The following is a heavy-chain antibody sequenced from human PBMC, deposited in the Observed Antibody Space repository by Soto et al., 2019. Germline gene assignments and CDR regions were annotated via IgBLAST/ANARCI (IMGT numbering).Heavy chain of an antibody. CDR2: IIPIFGTA. CDR3: ARSLLVVVTAIPRYFDY. D-gene: IGHD2-21*02. Sequence: QVQLVQSGAEVKKPGSSVKVSYKASGGTFSSYAISWVRQAPGQGLEWMGGIIPIFGTANYAQKFQGRVTITADKSTCTAYMELSSLRSEDTAVYYCARSLLVVVTAIPRYFDYWGQGTLVTVSS. V-gene: IGHV1-69*06. J-gene: IGHJ4*02. CDR1: GGTFSSYA.